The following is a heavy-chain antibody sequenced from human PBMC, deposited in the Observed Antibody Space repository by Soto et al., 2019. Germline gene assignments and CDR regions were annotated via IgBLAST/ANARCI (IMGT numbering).Heavy chain of an antibody. V-gene: IGHV1-69*13. D-gene: IGHD3-10*01. Sequence: SVKVSCKASGGTFSSYAISWVRQAPGQGLEWMGGIIPIFGTANYAQKFQGRVTITADESTSTAYMELSRLRSDDTAVYYCARDPDYYYGSGGDNRFDPWGQGTLVTVSS. CDR2: IIPIFGTA. CDR1: GGTFSSYA. CDR3: ARDPDYYYGSGGDNRFDP. J-gene: IGHJ5*02.